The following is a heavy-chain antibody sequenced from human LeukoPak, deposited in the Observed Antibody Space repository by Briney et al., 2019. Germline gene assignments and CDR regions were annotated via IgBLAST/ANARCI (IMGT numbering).Heavy chain of an antibody. CDR3: ATRDYYDSSGYYHWYYLDY. Sequence: GASVKVSCKASGYTFTGYYVHWVRQAPGQGLEWMGRVNPNSGDTNYAQKFQGRVTMTRDTSISTAYMELSRLRSDDTAVYYCATRDYYDSSGYYHWYYLDYWGQGTLVTVSS. D-gene: IGHD3-22*01. CDR2: VNPNSGDT. V-gene: IGHV1-2*06. CDR1: GYTFTGYY. J-gene: IGHJ4*02.